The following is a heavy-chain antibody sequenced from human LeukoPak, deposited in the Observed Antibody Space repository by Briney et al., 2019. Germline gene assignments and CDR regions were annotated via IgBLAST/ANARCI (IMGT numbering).Heavy chain of an antibody. D-gene: IGHD3-22*01. CDR1: GYPFTSYY. CDR3: ARDYYDSSGYQSFFDAFDI. CDR2: INPRGGSI. Sequence: ASVKVSCKASGYPFTSYYMHWVRQAPGQGLEWMGIINPRGGSISYAQKFQGRVTMTRDMSTSTVYMELSSLRSEDTAVYYCARDYYDSSGYQSFFDAFDIWGQGTMVTVSS. V-gene: IGHV1-46*01. J-gene: IGHJ3*02.